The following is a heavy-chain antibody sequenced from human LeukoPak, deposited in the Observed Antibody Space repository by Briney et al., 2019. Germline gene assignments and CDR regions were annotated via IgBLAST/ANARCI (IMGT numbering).Heavy chain of an antibody. CDR3: AKSQYTTGWTDAFDV. CDR2: ISSDGTEK. V-gene: IGHV3-30*18. CDR1: GFSFSRYG. J-gene: IGHJ3*01. D-gene: IGHD2-2*02. Sequence: GGSLRLSCVASGFSFSRYGMQWVRQSPGRGLEWVAFISSDGTEKNYGDSLKGRFTSSRDNSKNTLYLEVNSLRPEDTGTYLCAKSQYTTGWTDAFDVWGQGTMVTVSS.